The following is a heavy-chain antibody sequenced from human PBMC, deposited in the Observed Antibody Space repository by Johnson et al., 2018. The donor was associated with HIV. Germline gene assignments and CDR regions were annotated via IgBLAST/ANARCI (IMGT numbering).Heavy chain of an antibody. CDR3: ARGNGLHSSGDDAFDI. J-gene: IGHJ3*02. Sequence: VQLVESGGGLVQPGGSLRLSCAASGFTFSSYWMDWVRQAPGKGLVWVSRIHRDGTTTSHADSVTGRFTISRDKAKNTRYRQMNSLRAEDTAVYYCARGNGLHSSGDDAFDIWGQGTMVTVSS. CDR1: GFTFSSYW. CDR2: IHRDGTTT. V-gene: IGHV3-74*02. D-gene: IGHD6-19*01.